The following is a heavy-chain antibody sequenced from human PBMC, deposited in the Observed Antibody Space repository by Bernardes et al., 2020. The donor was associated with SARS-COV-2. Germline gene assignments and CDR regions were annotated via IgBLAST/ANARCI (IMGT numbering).Heavy chain of an antibody. CDR2: IYYSGST. CDR1: GGSISSYY. CDR3: ARVRMGTPYDAFDI. Sequence: SETLSLTCTVSGGSISSYYWSWIRQPPGKGLEWLGYIYYSGSTNYNPSLKSRVTISEDTSKNQFSLKLSSVTAADTAVYYCARVRMGTPYDAFDIWGQGTMVTVSS. V-gene: IGHV4-59*01. D-gene: IGHD1-1*01. J-gene: IGHJ3*02.